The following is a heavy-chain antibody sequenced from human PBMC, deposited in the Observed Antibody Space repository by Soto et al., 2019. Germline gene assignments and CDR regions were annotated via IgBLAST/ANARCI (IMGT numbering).Heavy chain of an antibody. V-gene: IGHV1-18*04. CDR1: GYTFTSYG. CDR3: ARDSAHFLYSSGLTVY. Sequence: GASVKVSCKASGYTFTSYGISWVRQAPGQGLEWMGWISAYNGNTNYAQKLQGRVTMTTDTSTSTAYMELRSLRSDDTAVYYCARDSAHFLYSSGLTVYWGQGTLVTVSS. CDR2: ISAYNGNT. J-gene: IGHJ4*02. D-gene: IGHD6-19*01.